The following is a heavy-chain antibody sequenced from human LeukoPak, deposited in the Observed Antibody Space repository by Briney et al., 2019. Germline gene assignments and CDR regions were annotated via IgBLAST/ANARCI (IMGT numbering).Heavy chain of an antibody. Sequence: GASVTVSCTASGFTFTSSAVQWVRQARGQRLEWIGWIVVGSGNTNYAQKFQERVTITRDMSTSTAYMELSSLRSEDTAVYYCAAHRFMPKWELPQYYFDYWGQGTLVTVSS. J-gene: IGHJ4*02. D-gene: IGHD1-26*01. CDR2: IVVGSGNT. V-gene: IGHV1-58*01. CDR1: GFTFTSSA. CDR3: AAHRFMPKWELPQYYFDY.